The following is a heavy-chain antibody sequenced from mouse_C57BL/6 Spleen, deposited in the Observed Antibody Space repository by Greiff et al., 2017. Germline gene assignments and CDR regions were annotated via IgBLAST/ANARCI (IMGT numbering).Heavy chain of an antibody. D-gene: IGHD1-1*01. Sequence: QVQLQQPGAELVKPGASVKVSCKASGYTFTSYWMHWVKQRPGQGLEWIGRIHPSDSATNYNQKFKGKATLTVDKSSSTAYMQLSSLTSEDSAVYYCAIYPSLYYYGSSYGYFDVWGTGTTGTVSS. CDR3: AIYPSLYYYGSSYGYFDV. J-gene: IGHJ1*03. V-gene: IGHV1-74*01. CDR1: GYTFTSYW. CDR2: IHPSDSAT.